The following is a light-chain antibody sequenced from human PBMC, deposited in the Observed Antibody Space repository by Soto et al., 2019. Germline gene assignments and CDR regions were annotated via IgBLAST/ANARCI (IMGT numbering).Light chain of an antibody. CDR2: YDY. CDR3: QVWDSSSDQVI. CDR1: SIGSKS. V-gene: IGLV3-21*04. J-gene: IGLJ2*01. Sequence: SYELTQPPSVSVAPGETARITCGGNSIGSKSVHWFHQKPGQAPVLLIYYDYERPSGIPDRFSGSNSGSTATLTISRVEAGDEADYYCQVWDSSSDQVIFGGGTKLTVL.